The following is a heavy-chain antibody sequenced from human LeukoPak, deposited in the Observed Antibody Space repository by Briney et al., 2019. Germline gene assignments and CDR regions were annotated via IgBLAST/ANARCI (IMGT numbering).Heavy chain of an antibody. CDR3: ARQNTYYYDSSGYYLEDFQH. D-gene: IGHD3-22*01. J-gene: IGHJ1*01. Sequence: SETLSLTCTVSGGSNYWSWIRQPPGKGLEWIGYIYYSGSTYYNPSLKSRVTISVDTSKNQFSLKLSSVTAADTAVYYCARQNTYYYDSSGYYLEDFQHWGQGTLVTVSS. CDR2: IYYSGST. CDR1: GGSNY. V-gene: IGHV4-30-4*01.